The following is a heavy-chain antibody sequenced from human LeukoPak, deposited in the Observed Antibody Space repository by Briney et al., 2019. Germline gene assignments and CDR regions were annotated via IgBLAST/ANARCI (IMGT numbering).Heavy chain of an antibody. CDR1: GGSISSGSYY. J-gene: IGHJ4*02. CDR3: VRVPVLLWFGELSQRFYYFDY. V-gene: IGHV4-61*02. D-gene: IGHD3-10*01. CDR2: IYTSGST. Sequence: TSGTLSLTCAVSGGSISSGSYYWSWIRQPAGKGLEWIGRIYTSGSTNYNPSLKSRVTISVDTSKNQFSLKLSSVTAADTAVYYCVRVPVLLWFGELSQRFYYFDYWGQGTLVTVSS.